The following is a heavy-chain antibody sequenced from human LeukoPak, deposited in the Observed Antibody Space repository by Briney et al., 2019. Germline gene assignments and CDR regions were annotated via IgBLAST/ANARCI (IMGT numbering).Heavy chain of an antibody. CDR1: GYSFTTYG. J-gene: IGHJ4*02. V-gene: IGHV1-18*01. CDR3: ALIPYCTTATCYYFDY. Sequence: ASVKVSCKTSGYSFTTYGISWVRQAPGQGLEWMGWISTYNGDTNYAQKLQGRVTMTADTSTSTTYMELRSLRSDDTAVYYCALIPYCTTATCYYFDYWGQGTLVTVSS. D-gene: IGHD2-2*01. CDR2: ISTYNGDT.